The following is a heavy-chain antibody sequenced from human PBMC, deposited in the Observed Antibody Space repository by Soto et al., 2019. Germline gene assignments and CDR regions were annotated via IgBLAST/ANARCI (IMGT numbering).Heavy chain of an antibody. CDR1: GYTFTSYG. D-gene: IGHD2-15*01. CDR2: ISAYNGNT. CDR3: ALFGSGGSRKNWFDP. Sequence: GASVKVSCKASGYTFTSYGISWVRQAPGQGLEWMGWISAYNGNTNYAQKLQGRVTMTTDTSTSTAYMELRSLRSDDTAVYYCALFGSGGSRKNWFDPWGQGTLVTVSS. J-gene: IGHJ5*02. V-gene: IGHV1-18*01.